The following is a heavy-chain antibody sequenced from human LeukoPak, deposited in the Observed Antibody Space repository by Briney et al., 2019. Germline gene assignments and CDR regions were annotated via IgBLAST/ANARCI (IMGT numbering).Heavy chain of an antibody. CDR1: GFTVSSYG. J-gene: IGHJ4*02. V-gene: IGHV3-21*01. D-gene: IGHD3-3*01. CDR2: ISGSGGNT. CDR3: ARDFLYYDFWSGYSNFDY. Sequence: GGSLRLSCAASGFTVSSYGMTWVRQAPGKGPEWVSLISGSGGNTYYADSVKGRFTISRDNAKNSLYLQMNSLRAEDTAVYYCARDFLYYDFWSGYSNFDYWGQGTLVTVSS.